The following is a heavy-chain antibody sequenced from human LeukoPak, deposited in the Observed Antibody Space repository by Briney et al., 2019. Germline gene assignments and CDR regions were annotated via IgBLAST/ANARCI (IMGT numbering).Heavy chain of an antibody. V-gene: IGHV5-51*01. CDR3: ARSLTAAAGDY. CDR1: GYRFTSYW. D-gene: IGHD6-25*01. CDR2: IYPADSDI. Sequence: GESLKISCKGSGYRFTSYWIGWVRQIPGNGREWMAIIYPADSDIRYSPSFQGQVTISADKSISTAYLQWSSLKASDTAVYYCARSLTAAAGDYWGQGTLVTVSS. J-gene: IGHJ4*02.